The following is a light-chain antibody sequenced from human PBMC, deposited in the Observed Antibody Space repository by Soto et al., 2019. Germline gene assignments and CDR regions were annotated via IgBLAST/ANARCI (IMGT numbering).Light chain of an antibody. CDR3: QQYGSSSPWT. CDR1: QSVGSW. J-gene: IGKJ1*01. Sequence: DIQMTQSPSTLSASGGDRVTITCRASQSVGSWLAWYQQKPGKAPKLLIYKASSLESGVPSRFSGSGSGTEFSLTISSLQPDDFASYHCQQYGSSSPWTFGQGTKVEIK. CDR2: KAS. V-gene: IGKV1-5*03.